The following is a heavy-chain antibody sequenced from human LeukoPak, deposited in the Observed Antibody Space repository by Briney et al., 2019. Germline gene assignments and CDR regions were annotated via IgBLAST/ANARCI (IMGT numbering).Heavy chain of an antibody. J-gene: IGHJ3*02. CDR3: ARDSSGYYFGHDAFDI. V-gene: IGHV3-30-3*01. D-gene: IGHD3-22*01. CDR1: GFTFSSYA. Sequence: PGRSLRLSCAASGFTFSSYAMHWVRQAPGKGLEWVAVISYDGSNKYYADSVKGRFTISRDNSKNTLYLQMNSLRAEDTAVYYCARDSSGYYFGHDAFDIWGQGTMVTVSS. CDR2: ISYDGSNK.